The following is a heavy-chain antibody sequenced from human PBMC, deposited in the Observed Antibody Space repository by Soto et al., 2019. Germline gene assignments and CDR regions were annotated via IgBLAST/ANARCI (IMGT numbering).Heavy chain of an antibody. CDR3: ARITIPRGYYYYYGMDV. J-gene: IGHJ6*02. Sequence: SETLSLTCTVSGGSISSYYWSWIRQPPGKGLEWIGYIYYSGSTNYNPSLKSRVTISVDTSKNQFSLKLSSVTAADTAVYYCARITIPRGYYYYYGMDVWGQGTTVTVSS. D-gene: IGHD3-3*01. CDR1: GGSISSYY. V-gene: IGHV4-59*01. CDR2: IYYSGST.